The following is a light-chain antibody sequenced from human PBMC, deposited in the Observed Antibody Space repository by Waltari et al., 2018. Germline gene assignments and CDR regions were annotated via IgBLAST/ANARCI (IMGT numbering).Light chain of an antibody. CDR3: LQVSNFPIT. CDR2: DTS. J-gene: IGKJ5*01. CDR1: QGISNY. Sequence: DIQLTQSPSFLSASVRDRVTITCRASQGISNYLAWYQQTPGRSPKLLIFDTSSLQSGVPSRFSGSGSGTDFTLTISSLQPEDFATYYCLQVSNFPITFGQGTRLEIK. V-gene: IGKV1-9*01.